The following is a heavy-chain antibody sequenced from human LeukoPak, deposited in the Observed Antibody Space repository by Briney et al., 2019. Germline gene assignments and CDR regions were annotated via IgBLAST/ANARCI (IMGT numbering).Heavy chain of an antibody. CDR2: ISDDGINK. CDR1: GFTFSSYG. CDR3: AHSKAVAGLGTFDF. Sequence: PGGSLRLSCAASGFTFSSYGMHWVRQAPGKGLEWVAVISDDGINKYYGDSVKGRFTISRDNSKNTLYLQMNSLRAEDTAVYYCAHSKAVAGLGTFDFWGQGTLVTVSS. D-gene: IGHD6-19*01. V-gene: IGHV3-30*03. J-gene: IGHJ4*02.